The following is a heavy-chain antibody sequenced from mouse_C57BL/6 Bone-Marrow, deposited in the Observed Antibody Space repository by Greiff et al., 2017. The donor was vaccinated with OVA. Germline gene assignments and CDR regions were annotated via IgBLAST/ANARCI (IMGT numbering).Heavy chain of an antibody. J-gene: IGHJ3*01. CDR2: IRNKANGYTT. CDR3: ARYNGNFFAY. Sequence: DVKLVESGGGLVQPGGSLSLSCAASGFTFTDYYMSWVRQPPGKALEWLGFIRNKANGYTTEYSASVKGRFTISRDNSQSILYLQMNALRAEDSATYYCARYNGNFFAYWGQGTLVTVSA. V-gene: IGHV7-3*01. CDR1: GFTFTDYY. D-gene: IGHD2-1*01.